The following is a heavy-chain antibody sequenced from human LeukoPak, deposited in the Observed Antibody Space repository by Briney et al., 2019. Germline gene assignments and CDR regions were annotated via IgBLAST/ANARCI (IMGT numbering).Heavy chain of an antibody. V-gene: IGHV3-23*01. J-gene: IGHJ3*02. CDR3: AKDRGYYDFWSGPPGAFDI. D-gene: IGHD3-3*01. CDR2: ISGSGGST. Sequence: GGSLRLSCAASGFTFSSYAMSWVRQAPGKGLEWVSAISGSGGSTYYADSVKGRFTISRDNSKNTLYLQMNSLRAEDTAVYYCAKDRGYYDFWSGPPGAFDIWGQGTMVTVSS. CDR1: GFTFSSYA.